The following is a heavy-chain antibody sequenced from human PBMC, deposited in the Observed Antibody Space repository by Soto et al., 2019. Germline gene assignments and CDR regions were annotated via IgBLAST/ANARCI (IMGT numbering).Heavy chain of an antibody. Sequence: QLQLQESGPGRVKPSETLSLTCTVSGGSISSSNYFWGWIRQPPGKGLEWIGSIYYSGTTYYNPSLKSRVTISGDTSKNQFSLKLSSVTAADTAVYYCARLKGSYWWLDYWGQGTLVTVSS. CDR1: GGSISSSNYF. J-gene: IGHJ4*02. CDR2: IYYSGTT. CDR3: ARLKGSYWWLDY. D-gene: IGHD3-10*01. V-gene: IGHV4-39*01.